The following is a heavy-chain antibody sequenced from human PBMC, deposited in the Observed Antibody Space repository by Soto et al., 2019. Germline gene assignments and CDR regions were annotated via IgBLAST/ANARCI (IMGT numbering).Heavy chain of an antibody. CDR1: GGSFSGYY. J-gene: IGHJ4*02. CDR2: IYYSGST. Sequence: PSETLSLTCGVYGGSFSGYYWSWLRQPPGKGLEWIGYIYYSGSTNYNPSLKSRVTISVDTSKNQFSLKLSSVTAADTAVYFCARRNGGYPDDYWGQGTLVTVSS. D-gene: IGHD6-13*01. CDR3: ARRNGGYPDDY. V-gene: IGHV4-59*08.